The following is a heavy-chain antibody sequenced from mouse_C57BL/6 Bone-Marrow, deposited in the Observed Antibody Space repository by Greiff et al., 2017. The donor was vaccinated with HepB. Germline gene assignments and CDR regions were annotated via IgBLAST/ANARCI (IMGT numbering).Heavy chain of an antibody. CDR1: GFTFSSYA. CDR3: AREEVGYWYFDV. Sequence: EVMLVESGGGLVKPGGSLKLSCAASGFTFSSYAMSWVRQTPEKRLEWVATISDGGSYTYYPDNVKGRFTISRDNAKNNLYLQMSHLKFEDTAMYYCAREEVGYWYFDVWGTGTTVTVSS. D-gene: IGHD1-1*02. J-gene: IGHJ1*03. V-gene: IGHV5-4*01. CDR2: ISDGGSYT.